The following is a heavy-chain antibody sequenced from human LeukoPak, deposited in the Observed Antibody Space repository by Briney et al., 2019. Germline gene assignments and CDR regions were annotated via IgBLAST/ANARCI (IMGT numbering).Heavy chain of an antibody. Sequence: SETLSLTCTVSGNSISSGDNYWSWIRQPAGKGLEWIGRIYTSGSTNYNPSLKSRVTISVDTSKNQFSLKLSSVTAADTAVYYCARWDYYDSSGNFDYWGQGTLVTVSS. CDR2: IYTSGST. CDR1: GNSISSGDNY. J-gene: IGHJ4*02. V-gene: IGHV4-61*02. CDR3: ARWDYYDSSGNFDY. D-gene: IGHD3-22*01.